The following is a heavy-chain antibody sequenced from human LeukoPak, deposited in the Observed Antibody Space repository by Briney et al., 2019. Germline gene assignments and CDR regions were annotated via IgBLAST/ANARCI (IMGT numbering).Heavy chain of an antibody. CDR3: ARVRNYYDSSGPFDY. V-gene: IGHV1-2*02. Sequence: ASVKVSCKASGYTFTGYYMHWVRQAPGQGLEWMGWINPNSGGTNYAQKFQGRVTMIRDTSISTAYMELSRLRSDDTAVYYCARVRNYYDSSGPFDYWGQGTLVTVSS. CDR2: INPNSGGT. CDR1: GYTFTGYY. D-gene: IGHD3-22*01. J-gene: IGHJ4*02.